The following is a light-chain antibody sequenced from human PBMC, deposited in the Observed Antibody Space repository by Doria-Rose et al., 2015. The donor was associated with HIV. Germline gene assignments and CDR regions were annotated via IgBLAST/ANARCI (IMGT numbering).Light chain of an antibody. CDR3: HQYASSRT. Sequence: EIVLTQSPGTLSLSPGERATLSCRASQSVSANYLAWYQQRPGQSPRLLIYGASSRATDIPDRFGGSGSGTDFTLTISRLEPEDFAVYYCHQYASSRTFGQGTKVEIK. CDR2: GAS. V-gene: IGKV3-20*01. J-gene: IGKJ1*01. CDR1: QSVSANY.